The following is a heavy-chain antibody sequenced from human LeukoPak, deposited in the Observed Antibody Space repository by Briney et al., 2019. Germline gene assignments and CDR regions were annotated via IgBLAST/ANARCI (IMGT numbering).Heavy chain of an antibody. CDR3: ANLNAAVAGTFD. CDR1: GFTFSNYA. J-gene: IGHJ4*02. CDR2: ISNNGGST. Sequence: GGSLRLSCAASGFTFSNYAMSWVRQAPGKGLEWVSTISNNGGSTYYADSVKGRFTISRDNSKNTLYLQMNSLRAEDTAVYYCANLNAAVAGTFDWGQGTLVTVSS. D-gene: IGHD6-19*01. V-gene: IGHV3-23*01.